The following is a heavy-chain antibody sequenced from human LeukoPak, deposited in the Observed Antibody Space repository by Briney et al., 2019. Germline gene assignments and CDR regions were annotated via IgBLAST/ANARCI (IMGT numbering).Heavy chain of an antibody. CDR1: GGSISSYY. J-gene: IGHJ4*02. V-gene: IGHV4-59*01. CDR3: ARGPSKARLFDY. CDR2: IYYSGST. Sequence: XETLSLTCTVSGGSISSYYWSWIRQPPGKGLEWIGYIYYSGSTNYNPSLNGRVTISVDTSKNQFSLKLSSVTAADTAVYYCARGPSKARLFDYWGQGTLVTVSS.